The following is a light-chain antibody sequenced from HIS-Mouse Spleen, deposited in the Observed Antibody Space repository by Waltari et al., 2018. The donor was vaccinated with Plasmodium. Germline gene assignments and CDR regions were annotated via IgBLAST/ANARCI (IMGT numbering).Light chain of an antibody. CDR1: ALPKQY. V-gene: IGLV3-25*03. CDR3: QSADSSGTPNWV. Sequence: SYKLTQPPSVSVSPGQTARITCSGDALPKQYAYWYQQKPGQAPVLVIYKDSERPSGIPERFSGSSSGTTVTLTISGVQAEDEADYYCQSADSSGTPNWVFGGGTKLTVL. CDR2: KDS. J-gene: IGLJ3*02.